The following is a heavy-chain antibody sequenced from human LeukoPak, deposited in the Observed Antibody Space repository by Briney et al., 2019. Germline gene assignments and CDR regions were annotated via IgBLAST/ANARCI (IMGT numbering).Heavy chain of an antibody. V-gene: IGHV3-7*01. CDR1: GFTFSSYW. Sequence: PGGSLRLSCAASGFTFSSYWMSWVRQAPGKGLEWVANIKQDGSEKYYVDSVKGRFTISGDNAKNSLYLQMNSLRAEDTAVYYCARDPSVGDGYNIDYWGQGTLVTVSS. CDR2: IKQDGSEK. CDR3: ARDPSVGDGYNIDY. J-gene: IGHJ4*02. D-gene: IGHD5-24*01.